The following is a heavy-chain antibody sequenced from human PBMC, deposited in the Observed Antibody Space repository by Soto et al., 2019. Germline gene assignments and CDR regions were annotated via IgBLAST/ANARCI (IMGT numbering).Heavy chain of an antibody. CDR1: GLTFSSYA. Sequence: GSVRRAGAASGLTFSSYAMSWIRQAPGKGLEWVSATSGSGGSTYYADSVKGRFTISRDNSKNTLYLQMNSLRAEDTAVYYCAKDGMIVRCDAFDIWGQETMVSGS. V-gene: IGHV3-23*01. J-gene: IGHJ3*02. CDR3: AKDGMIVRCDAFDI. CDR2: TSGSGGST. D-gene: IGHD3-22*01.